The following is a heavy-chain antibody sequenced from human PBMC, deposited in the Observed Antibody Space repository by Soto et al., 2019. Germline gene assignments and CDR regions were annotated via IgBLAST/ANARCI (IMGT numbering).Heavy chain of an antibody. CDR1: GCTFSSYA. CDR2: IIPIFGTA. V-gene: IGHV1-69*13. CDR3: ARESDYYDSSGYFAFDI. D-gene: IGHD3-22*01. Sequence: GASVKVSCKASGCTFSSYAISWVRQAPGQGLEWMGGIIPIFGTANYAQKFQGRVTITADESTSTAYMELSSLRSEDTAVYYCARESDYYDSSGYFAFDIWGQGTMVTVSS. J-gene: IGHJ3*02.